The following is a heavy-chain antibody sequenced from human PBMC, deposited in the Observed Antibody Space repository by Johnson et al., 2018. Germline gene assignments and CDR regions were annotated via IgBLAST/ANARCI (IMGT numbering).Heavy chain of an antibody. Sequence: QVQLVQSGGGVVQPGRSXRLSCAASGFTFSSYGMHWVRQAPGKGLEWVAVISYDGSNKYYADSVKGRFTISRDNSKNTLDLQMNSLRAEDTAVYYCAKDDSSGWYSYYYYGMDVWGQGTTVTVSS. J-gene: IGHJ6*02. V-gene: IGHV3-30*18. D-gene: IGHD6-19*01. CDR3: AKDDSSGWYSYYYYGMDV. CDR2: ISYDGSNK. CDR1: GFTFSSYG.